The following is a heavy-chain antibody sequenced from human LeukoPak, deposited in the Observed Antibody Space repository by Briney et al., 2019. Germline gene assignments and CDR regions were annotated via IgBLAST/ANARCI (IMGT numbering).Heavy chain of an antibody. D-gene: IGHD3-10*01. Sequence: ASVKVSCKASGGTFSSYAISWVRQAPGQGLEWMGRIIAYNGNTNYAQKLQGRVTMTTDTSTSTAYMELRSLRSDDTAVYYCARFRFEGSGTGDYWGQGTLVTVSS. V-gene: IGHV1-18*01. CDR2: IIAYNGNT. CDR1: GGTFSSYA. CDR3: ARFRFEGSGTGDY. J-gene: IGHJ4*02.